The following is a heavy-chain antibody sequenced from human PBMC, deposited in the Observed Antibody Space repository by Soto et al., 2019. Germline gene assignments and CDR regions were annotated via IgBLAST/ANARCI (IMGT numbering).Heavy chain of an antibody. CDR1: VYSISSGYY. J-gene: IGHJ4*02. CDR3: AREAMIVVVIKGFDY. Sequence: SETVYLTCAVSVYSISSGYYWGWIRQPPGKGLEWIESIYHSGSTYYNPSLKSRVTISVDTSKNQFSLKLSSVTAADTAVYYCAREAMIVVVIKGFDYWGQGTLVTVSS. CDR2: IYHSGST. D-gene: IGHD3-22*01. V-gene: IGHV4-38-2*02.